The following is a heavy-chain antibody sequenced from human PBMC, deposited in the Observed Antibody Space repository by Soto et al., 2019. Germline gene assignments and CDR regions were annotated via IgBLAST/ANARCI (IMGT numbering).Heavy chain of an antibody. CDR1: GGSFSRYY. D-gene: IGHD2-2*02. J-gene: IGHJ2*01. V-gene: IGHV4-34*01. CDR3: ARRDCSSTSCYTTSFWYFDL. Sequence: SETLSLTCAVYGGSFSRYYWSRIRQPPGKGLEWIGEINHSGSTNYNPSLKSRVTISVDTSKNQFSLKLSSVTAADTAVYYCARRDCSSTSCYTTSFWYFDLWGRGTLVTVSS. CDR2: INHSGST.